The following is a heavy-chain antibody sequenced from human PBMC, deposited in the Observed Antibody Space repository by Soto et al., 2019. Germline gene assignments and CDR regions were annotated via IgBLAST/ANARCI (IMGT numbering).Heavy chain of an antibody. CDR1: GGSISSSSYY. CDR3: ARGIYDFRSGYRTPFDY. CDR2: IYYSGST. Sequence: SETLSLTCTVSGGSISSSSYYWGWIRQPPGKGLEWIGSIYYSGSTYYNPSLKSRVTISVDTSKNQFSLKLSSVTAADTAVYYCARGIYDFRSGYRTPFDYWGQGTLVTVSS. D-gene: IGHD3-3*01. J-gene: IGHJ4*02. V-gene: IGHV4-39*01.